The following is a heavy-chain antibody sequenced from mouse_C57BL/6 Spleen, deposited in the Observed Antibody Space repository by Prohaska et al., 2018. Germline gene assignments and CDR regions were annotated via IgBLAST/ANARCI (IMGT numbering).Heavy chain of an antibody. CDR3: ARRGGYGSSPYAMDY. CDR1: GYTFTSYW. Sequence: GAELVRPGTSVKLSCKASGYTFTSYWMHWVKQRPGQGLEWIGVIDPSDSYTNYNQKFKGKATLTVDTSSSTAYMQLSSLTSEDSAVYYCARRGGYGSSPYAMDYWGQGTSVTVSS. V-gene: IGHV1-59*01. J-gene: IGHJ4*01. D-gene: IGHD1-1*01. CDR2: IDPSDSYT.